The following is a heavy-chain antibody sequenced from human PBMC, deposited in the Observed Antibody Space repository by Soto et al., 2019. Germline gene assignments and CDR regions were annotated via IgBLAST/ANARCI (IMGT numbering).Heavy chain of an antibody. CDR3: GRDWNRYKCYYYGSGRPWGMDV. CDR2: IWYDGSNK. D-gene: IGHD3-10*01. J-gene: IGHJ6*03. V-gene: IGHV3-33*01. Sequence: PGGSLRLSCAASGFTFSSYGMHWVRQAPGKGLEWVAIIWYDGSNKYYADSVKGRFTIPRDNSKNTLSLQMNSLRAEDTAVYYCGRDWNRYKCYYYGSGRPWGMDVWGKGSMVTVSS. CDR1: GFTFSSYG.